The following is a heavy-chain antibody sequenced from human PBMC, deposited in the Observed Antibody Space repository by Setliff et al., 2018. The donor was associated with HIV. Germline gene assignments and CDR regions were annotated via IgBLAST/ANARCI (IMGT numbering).Heavy chain of an antibody. Sequence: PGESLKISCKASGYSFTNYWIGWVRQMPGKGLEWMGIIYPGDSNTKYSPSFQGQVTHSADKSIRTTYLQWSSLKASDTAMYYCARLQFLEGYFLDVWGTGTTVTVSS. J-gene: IGHJ6*03. D-gene: IGHD3-3*01. CDR1: GYSFTNYW. CDR2: IYPGDSNT. V-gene: IGHV5-51*01. CDR3: ARLQFLEGYFLDV.